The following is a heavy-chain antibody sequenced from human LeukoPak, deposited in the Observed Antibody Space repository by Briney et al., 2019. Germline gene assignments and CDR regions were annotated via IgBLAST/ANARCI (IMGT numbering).Heavy chain of an antibody. CDR2: IYYSGIT. Sequence: SETLSLTCAVSGDSISTTNYYWGWIRQPLGKGLEWIGIIYYSGITHYNPSLKSRVTILVDTSKNQFSLKLSSVTDADTAVYYCARVRRSLNWFDSWGQGTLVTVSS. J-gene: IGHJ5*01. D-gene: IGHD3-3*01. CDR3: ARVRRSLNWFDS. CDR1: GDSISTTNYY. V-gene: IGHV4-39*01.